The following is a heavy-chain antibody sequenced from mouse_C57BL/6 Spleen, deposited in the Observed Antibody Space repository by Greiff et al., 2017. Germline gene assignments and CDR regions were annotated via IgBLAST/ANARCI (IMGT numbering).Heavy chain of an antibody. V-gene: IGHV5-6*01. CDR3: ARQDSNPYYYAMDY. CDR1: GFTFSSYG. J-gene: IGHJ4*01. CDR2: ISSGSSYT. Sequence: EVHLVESGGDLVKPGGSLKLSCAASGFTFSSYGLSWVRQTPDKRLEWVATISSGSSYTYSPDSVKGRFTISRDNARNTLYLQMSSLKSEDTTMYYCARQDSNPYYYAMDYWGQGTSVTVSS. D-gene: IGHD2-5*01.